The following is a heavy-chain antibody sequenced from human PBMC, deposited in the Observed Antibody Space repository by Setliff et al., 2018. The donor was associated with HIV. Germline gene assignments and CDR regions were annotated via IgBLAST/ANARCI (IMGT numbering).Heavy chain of an antibody. D-gene: IGHD6-19*01. J-gene: IGHJ4*02. CDR3: AKDYSSGWFDY. CDR2: ISGSGDTT. V-gene: IGHV3-23*01. CDR1: RFTFSDFS. Sequence: GGSLRLSCAASRFTFSDFSMNWVRQAPGKGLEWVSGISGSGDTTNYADSVKGRFTISRDNSKNTLYLQMNSLRAEDTAVYYCAKDYSSGWFDYWGQGTLVTVSS.